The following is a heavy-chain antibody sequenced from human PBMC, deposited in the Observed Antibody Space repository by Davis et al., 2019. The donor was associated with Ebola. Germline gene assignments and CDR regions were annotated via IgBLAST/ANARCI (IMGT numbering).Heavy chain of an antibody. J-gene: IGHJ5*02. CDR3: ARDGGYSGYARVDP. V-gene: IGHV4-39*07. D-gene: IGHD5-12*01. CDR1: GGSISSSSYY. Sequence: PSETLSLTCTVSGGSISSSSYYWGWIRQPPGKGLEWIGSIYHSGSTYYNPSLKSRVTISVDTSKNQFSLKLSSVTAADTAVYYCARDGGYSGYARVDPWGQGTLVTVSS. CDR2: IYHSGST.